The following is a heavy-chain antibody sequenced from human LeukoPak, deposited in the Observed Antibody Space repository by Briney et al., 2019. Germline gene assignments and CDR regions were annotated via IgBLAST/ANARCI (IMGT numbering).Heavy chain of an antibody. J-gene: IGHJ4*02. CDR3: AREGSSGYLGY. D-gene: IGHD3-22*01. CDR1: GGSVSSNIYY. CDR2: IYYSGST. V-gene: IGHV4-61*01. Sequence: PSETLSLTCTVSGGSVSSNIYYWNWIRQPPGKGLEWIGYIYYSGSTNYNPSLKSRVTISVDTSKNQFSLKLTSLTAADTAVYYCAREGSSGYLGYWGQGTLVTVSS.